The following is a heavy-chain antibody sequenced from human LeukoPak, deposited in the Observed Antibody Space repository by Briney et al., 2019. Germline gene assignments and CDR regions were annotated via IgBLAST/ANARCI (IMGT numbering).Heavy chain of an antibody. CDR1: GFSFSDHY. CDR3: ARGPERGSSPYYHYGMDV. D-gene: IGHD1-26*01. CDR2: TRDKGSSYTT. Sequence: GGSLRLSCAASGFSFSDHYMDWVRQAPGKGLEWVGRTRDKGSSYTTEYAASVKGRFTVSRDDSKNSVDLQMNSLRIEDTAVYYCARGPERGSSPYYHYGMDVWGQGTTVTVSS. V-gene: IGHV3-72*01. J-gene: IGHJ6*02.